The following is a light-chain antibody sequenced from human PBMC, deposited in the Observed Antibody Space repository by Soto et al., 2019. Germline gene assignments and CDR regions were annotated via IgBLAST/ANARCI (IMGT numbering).Light chain of an antibody. CDR2: DAS. CDR1: QCITSW. CDR3: QQYKSYPWT. J-gene: IGKJ1*01. Sequence: DIQMTQSPSTLSASVGDKVTITCRASQCITSWLAWYQQKPGKAPKLLIYDASSLESGVPSRFSGSESGTEFTLTISSLQPDDFATYYCQQYKSYPWTFGQGTKVEIK. V-gene: IGKV1-5*01.